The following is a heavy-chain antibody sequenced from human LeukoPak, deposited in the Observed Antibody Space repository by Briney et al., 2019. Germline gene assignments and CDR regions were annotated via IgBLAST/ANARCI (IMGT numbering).Heavy chain of an antibody. Sequence: GGSLRLSCAASGFTFRRYGKHWVRQAPGKGLEWGANIWNDGSNKYYADFVKGRFTIPRDNSKNTLDLQMNRLRDEDTAVYCCASDGYSGLGDYWGQGTLVTVSS. CDR1: GFTFRRYG. J-gene: IGHJ4*02. V-gene: IGHV3-33*01. CDR2: IWNDGSNK. CDR3: ASDGYSGLGDY. D-gene: IGHD3-16*01.